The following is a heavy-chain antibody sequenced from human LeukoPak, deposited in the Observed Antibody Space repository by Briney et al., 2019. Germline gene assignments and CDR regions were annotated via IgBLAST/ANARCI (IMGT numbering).Heavy chain of an antibody. CDR3: ANSPRILWFDP. CDR2: ITGSGGNT. CDR1: GFIFSSYS. Sequence: GGSLRLSCAASGFIFSSYSMSWVRQAPGKGLEWVSVITGSGGNTYYADSVKGRFTISKDNSKNTLYLQMNSLRAEDTAVYYCANSPRILWFDPWGQGTLVTVSS. D-gene: IGHD3-3*01. V-gene: IGHV3-23*01. J-gene: IGHJ5*02.